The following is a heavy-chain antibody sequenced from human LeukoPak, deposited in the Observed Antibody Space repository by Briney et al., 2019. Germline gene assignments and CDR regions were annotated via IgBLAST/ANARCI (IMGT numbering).Heavy chain of an antibody. Sequence: GGSLRLSCPASGFTFSDCSMSWVRQAPGKGLEWVSSISSSSDYIYYADSVKGRFTISRDNARNSLYLQMNSLRAEDTAVYYFARSRSVSNYKGMDVWGQGTTVTVSS. CDR2: ISSSSDYI. V-gene: IGHV3-21*01. CDR1: GFTFSDCS. D-gene: IGHD5/OR15-5a*01. CDR3: ARSRSVSNYKGMDV. J-gene: IGHJ6*02.